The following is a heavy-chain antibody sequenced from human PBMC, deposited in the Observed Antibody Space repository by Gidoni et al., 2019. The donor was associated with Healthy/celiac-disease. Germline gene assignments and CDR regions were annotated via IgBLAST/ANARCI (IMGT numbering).Heavy chain of an antibody. Sequence: QVQLVQSGAEVKKPGSSVKVSCKASGGTFSSYAISWVRQAPGQGLEWMGRIIPILGIANYAQKFQGRVTITADKSTSTAYMELSSLRSEDTAVYYCAREVWVSGSYYNAEPIDYWGQGTLVTVSS. V-gene: IGHV1-69*09. CDR3: AREVWVSGSYYNAEPIDY. CDR1: GGTFSSYA. CDR2: IIPILGIA. J-gene: IGHJ4*02. D-gene: IGHD3-10*01.